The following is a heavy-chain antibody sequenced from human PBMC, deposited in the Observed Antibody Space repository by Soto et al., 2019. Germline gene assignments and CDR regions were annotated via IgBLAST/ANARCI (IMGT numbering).Heavy chain of an antibody. CDR1: QLTFSSYA. Sequence: SLTRSCAARQLTFSSYAIHSDRQAPGKRLERVAVIWYDGSNKYYADSGKGRFTISRDNSKNTLYLQVNSRRAEDTAVYYCSAHGYGMDFWGQGT. J-gene: IGHJ6*02. CDR3: SAHGYGMDF. V-gene: IGHV3-33*01. CDR2: IWYDGSNK.